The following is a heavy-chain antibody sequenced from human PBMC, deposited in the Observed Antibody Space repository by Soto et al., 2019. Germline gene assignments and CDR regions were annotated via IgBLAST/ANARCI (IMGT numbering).Heavy chain of an antibody. Sequence: QVQLVQSGAEVKKPGSSVKVSCKASGGTFSSYTISWVRQAPGQGLEWMGRIIPILGIANYAQEFQGRVTITADKSTSTAYMELSSLRSEDTAVYYCARDLRGYSYGPYYYYGMDVWGQGTTVTVSS. J-gene: IGHJ6*02. D-gene: IGHD5-18*01. CDR3: ARDLRGYSYGPYYYYGMDV. CDR2: IIPILGIA. CDR1: GGTFSSYT. V-gene: IGHV1-69*08.